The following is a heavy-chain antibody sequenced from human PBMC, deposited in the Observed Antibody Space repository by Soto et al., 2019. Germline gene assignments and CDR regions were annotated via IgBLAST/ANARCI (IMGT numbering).Heavy chain of an antibody. CDR3: ARDGHGGYVSDFDY. D-gene: IGHD5-12*01. Sequence: ASVKVSCKASGYTFTSYGVSWVRQAPGQEHEWMGWISAYNGNSIYAQKLQGRVTMTTDTFTSTAYMELRSLRSDDTAVYYCARDGHGGYVSDFDYWGQGTLVTVSS. CDR2: ISAYNGNS. V-gene: IGHV1-18*01. CDR1: GYTFTSYG. J-gene: IGHJ4*02.